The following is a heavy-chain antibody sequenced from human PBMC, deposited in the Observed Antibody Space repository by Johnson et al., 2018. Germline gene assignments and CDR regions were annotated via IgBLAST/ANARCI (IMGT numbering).Heavy chain of an antibody. V-gene: IGHV3-23*04. D-gene: IGHD5-18*01. CDR2: IYSGGST. CDR3: ASSDTAMVLEPYYYYGMDV. Sequence: VQLVQSGGGLVQPGGSLRLSCAASGFTFSSYAMSWVRQAPGKGLEWVSAIYSGGSTYYADSVKGRFTISRDNSKNTLYLQMNSLRAEDTAVYYCASSDTAMVLEPYYYYGMDVWGQGTTVTVSS. J-gene: IGHJ6*02. CDR1: GFTFSSYA.